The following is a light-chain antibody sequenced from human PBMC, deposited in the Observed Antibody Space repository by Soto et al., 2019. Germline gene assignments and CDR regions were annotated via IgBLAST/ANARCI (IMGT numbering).Light chain of an antibody. V-gene: IGLV1-40*01. J-gene: IGLJ2*01. CDR2: SYT. CDR1: SSNIGAGFG. CDR3: QSSDSSLSVV. Sequence: QAVVTQPPSVSGAPGQRVTISCTGSSSNIGAGFGVHWYQQLPGAAPKLLIYSYTNRPAGVPDRFSGSKSGTSASLAITGLQAEDEADYYCQSSDSSLSVVFGGGTKLTVL.